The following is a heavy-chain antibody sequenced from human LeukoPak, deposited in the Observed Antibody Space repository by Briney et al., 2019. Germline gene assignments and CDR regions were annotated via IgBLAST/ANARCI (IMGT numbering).Heavy chain of an antibody. J-gene: IGHJ4*02. CDR3: ARSPFWIAVAPFDY. Sequence: SETLSLTCAVYGGSFSGYYWSWIRQPPGKGLEWIGEINHSGSTNYNPSLESRVTISVDTSKNQFSLKLSSVTAADTAVYYCARSPFWIAVAPFDYWGQGTLVTVSS. V-gene: IGHV4-34*01. CDR1: GGSFSGYY. CDR2: INHSGST. D-gene: IGHD6-19*01.